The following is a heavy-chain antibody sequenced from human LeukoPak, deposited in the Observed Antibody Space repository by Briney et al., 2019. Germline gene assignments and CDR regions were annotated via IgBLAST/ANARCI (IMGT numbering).Heavy chain of an antibody. Sequence: GGSLRLSCAASGFTFSSYAMHSVRQAPGKGLEYVSAISGDGGSTYYANSVKGRFTISRDNSKNTLYLQMGSLRVEDMAVYYCARDRSIAAAPGRLDYWGQGTQVTVSS. J-gene: IGHJ4*02. CDR1: GFTFSSYA. CDR3: ARDRSIAAAPGRLDY. V-gene: IGHV3-64*01. CDR2: ISGDGGST. D-gene: IGHD6-13*01.